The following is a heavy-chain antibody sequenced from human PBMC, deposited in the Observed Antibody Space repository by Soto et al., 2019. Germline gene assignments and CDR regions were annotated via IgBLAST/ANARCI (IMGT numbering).Heavy chain of an antibody. CDR1: GFTFSSYA. V-gene: IGHV3-64D*06. J-gene: IGHJ4*02. D-gene: IGHD3-3*01. CDR3: VISGYDFWSGYFRLDY. CDR2: ISSNGGST. Sequence: GGSLRLSCSASGFTFSSYAMHWVRNAPGKGLEYVSAISSNGGSTYYADSVKGRFTISRDNSKNTLYLQMSSLRAEDTAVYYCVISGYDFWSGYFRLDYWGQGTPVTVYS.